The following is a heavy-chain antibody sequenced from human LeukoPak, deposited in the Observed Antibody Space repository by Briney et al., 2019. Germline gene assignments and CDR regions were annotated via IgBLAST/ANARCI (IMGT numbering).Heavy chain of an antibody. CDR3: ARDRWELLSNSYHYCGLDV. V-gene: IGHV3-21*01. D-gene: IGHD2-15*01. Sequence: GGSLRLSCAASGFTFSSYSMNWVRQAPGKGLEWVSSISSSSSYIYYADSVKGRFTISRDNAKNSLYLQMNSLRAEDTAVYYCARDRWELLSNSYHYCGLDVWGQGTTVTVSS. CDR1: GFTFSSYS. CDR2: ISSSSSYI. J-gene: IGHJ6*02.